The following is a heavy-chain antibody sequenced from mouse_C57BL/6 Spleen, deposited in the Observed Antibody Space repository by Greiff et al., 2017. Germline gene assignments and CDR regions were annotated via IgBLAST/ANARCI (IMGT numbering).Heavy chain of an antibody. CDR2: IDPGDGDT. D-gene: IGHD2-4*01. Sequence: QVQLQQSGAELVKPGASVKISCKASGYAFSSYWMNWVKQRPGQGLEWIGQIDPGDGDTNYNGKFKGKATLTADKSSSTAYMQLSSLTSEDSAVYFDARPYYDCEGYAMDYWGQGTSVTVPS. CDR1: GYAFSSYW. CDR3: ARPYYDCEGYAMDY. V-gene: IGHV1-80*01. J-gene: IGHJ4*01.